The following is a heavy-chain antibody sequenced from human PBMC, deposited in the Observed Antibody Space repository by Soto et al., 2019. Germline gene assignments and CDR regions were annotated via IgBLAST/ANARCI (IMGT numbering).Heavy chain of an antibody. D-gene: IGHD6-19*01. Sequence: QVQLVQSGAEVKKPGASVKVSCKVSGYTLTELSMHWVRQAPGKGLEWMGGFDPEDGETIYAQKFQGRVTMTEDTSTDTAYMELSSLRSEDTAVYYCAAQPLSGVAGTKYFQHWGQGTLVTVSS. CDR1: GYTLTELS. J-gene: IGHJ1*01. CDR2: FDPEDGET. CDR3: AAQPLSGVAGTKYFQH. V-gene: IGHV1-24*01.